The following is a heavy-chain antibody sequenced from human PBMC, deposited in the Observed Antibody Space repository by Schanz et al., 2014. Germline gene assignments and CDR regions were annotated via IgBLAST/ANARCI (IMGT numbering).Heavy chain of an antibody. CDR3: ARDRRLQRQSGWDY. Sequence: QVQLVQSGAEVKKPGSSVKVSCKASGDTFRSYTINWVRHAPGQGLEWMGRIIPITGITNYAQKFQGRVTFTADKFTSTAFLEVNSLRSEDTAVYYCARDRRLQRQSGWDYWGQGTLVTVSS. J-gene: IGHJ4*02. CDR1: GDTFRSYT. V-gene: IGHV1-69*08. D-gene: IGHD3-10*01. CDR2: IIPITGIT.